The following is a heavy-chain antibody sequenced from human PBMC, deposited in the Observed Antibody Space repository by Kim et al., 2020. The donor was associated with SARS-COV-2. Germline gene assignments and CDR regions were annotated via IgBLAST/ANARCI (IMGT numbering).Heavy chain of an antibody. V-gene: IGHV4-30-2*04. Sequence: SLKSRVTISVDTSKNQFSLKLSSVTAADTAVYYCAREGRGYSGYDYVFDYWGQGTLVTVSS. J-gene: IGHJ4*02. CDR3: AREGRGYSGYDYVFDY. D-gene: IGHD5-12*01.